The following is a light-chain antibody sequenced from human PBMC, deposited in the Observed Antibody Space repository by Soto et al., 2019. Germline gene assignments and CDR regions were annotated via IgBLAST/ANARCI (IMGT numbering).Light chain of an antibody. CDR3: QQYNSWPMYI. CDR2: GAS. V-gene: IGKV3-15*01. CDR1: QSVSSN. J-gene: IGKJ2*01. Sequence: EIVMTQSPATLSVSPGERATLSCRASQSVSSNVAWYQQKTGQAPRLLIYGASTRAPGIPARLSISGSETEFTLTISSLQSEDFAVYYCQQYNSWPMYIFGQGTNLEIK.